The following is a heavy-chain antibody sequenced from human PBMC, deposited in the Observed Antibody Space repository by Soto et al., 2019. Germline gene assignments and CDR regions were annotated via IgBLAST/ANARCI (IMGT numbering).Heavy chain of an antibody. CDR3: ARDLGYYDSSGYFDY. J-gene: IGHJ4*02. CDR1: GFTFNDYY. D-gene: IGHD3-22*01. V-gene: IGHV3-11*01. CDR2: ISSSGDVI. Sequence: PGGSLRLSCAVSGFTFNDYYMSWIRQAPGKGLEWVSYISSSGDVIYYADSVKGRFTLSRDNAKNSLYLQMNSLRAEDTAVYYCARDLGYYDSSGYFDYWGQGTLVTVSS.